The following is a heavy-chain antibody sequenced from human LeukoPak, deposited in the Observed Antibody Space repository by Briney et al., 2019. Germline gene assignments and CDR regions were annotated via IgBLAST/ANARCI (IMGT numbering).Heavy chain of an antibody. J-gene: IGHJ6*02. Sequence: PSETLSLTCTVSGGSISSYYWSWIRQPPGKGLKWIGYIYYSGSTNYNPSLKSRVTISVDTSKNQFSLKLSSVTAADTAVYYCAGQQLVPYYYYGMDVWGQGTTVTVSS. D-gene: IGHD6-6*01. CDR3: AGQQLVPYYYYGMDV. CDR2: IYYSGST. V-gene: IGHV4-59*01. CDR1: GGSISSYY.